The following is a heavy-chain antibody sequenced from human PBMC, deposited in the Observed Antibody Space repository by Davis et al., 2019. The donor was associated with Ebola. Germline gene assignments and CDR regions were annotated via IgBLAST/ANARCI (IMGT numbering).Heavy chain of an antibody. CDR1: GFTFSSSA. Sequence: AGSLTLSCAASGFTFSSSAMPWLRQAPRKGLESVSAISSNGGSTYYADSVKGRFTISRDNSKNTLYLQMSSLRAEDTAVYYCVKDRRVATIYFDDWGQGTLVTVSS. J-gene: IGHJ4*02. D-gene: IGHD5-24*01. V-gene: IGHV3-64D*06. CDR2: ISSNGGST. CDR3: VKDRRVATIYFDD.